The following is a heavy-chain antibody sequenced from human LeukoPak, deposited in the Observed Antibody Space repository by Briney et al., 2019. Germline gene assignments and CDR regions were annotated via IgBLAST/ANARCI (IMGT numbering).Heavy chain of an antibody. Sequence: GGSLRFSVAASGFTFTTFWLSWVRQAPGKELEWVANINQDGSAKRYVDSVKGRFTITRDNAKNSLDLQMNSLRVEDTAVYYCARGTGVDYWGQGTLVSVSS. D-gene: IGHD3-10*01. CDR2: INQDGSAK. J-gene: IGHJ4*02. CDR1: GFTFTTFW. V-gene: IGHV3-7*01. CDR3: ARGTGVDY.